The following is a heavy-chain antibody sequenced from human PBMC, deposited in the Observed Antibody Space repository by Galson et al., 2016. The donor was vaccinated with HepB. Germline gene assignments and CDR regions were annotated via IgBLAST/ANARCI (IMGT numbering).Heavy chain of an antibody. D-gene: IGHD3-3*01. CDR1: GGSVNRGDYY. Sequence: LSLTCTVSGGSVNRGDYYWSWIRQPAGEGLEWIGRIYTSGSTDYNPSLKSRVTMSLDTSKSQFSLRLSSVTAADTAVYFCARDRERYYDIWSSSLYFYGMDVWGKGTSVTVSS. CDR3: ARDRERYYDIWSSSLYFYGMDV. J-gene: IGHJ6*04. V-gene: IGHV4-61*02. CDR2: IYTSGST.